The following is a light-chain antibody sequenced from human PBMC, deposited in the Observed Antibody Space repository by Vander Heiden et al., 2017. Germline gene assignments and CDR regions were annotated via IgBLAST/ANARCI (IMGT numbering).Light chain of an antibody. V-gene: IGKV1-39*01. CDR2: SAS. Sequence: DIQMTQSPSSLSASEGDRVTITCRTSQNIINYLSWYQQKPGKAPKLLIFSASSLQTGVPSRFSGSGTGTDFTLTISSLQPEDFATYYCQQSYSTPVTFGQGTKLEIK. CDR1: QNIINY. J-gene: IGKJ2*01. CDR3: QQSYSTPVT.